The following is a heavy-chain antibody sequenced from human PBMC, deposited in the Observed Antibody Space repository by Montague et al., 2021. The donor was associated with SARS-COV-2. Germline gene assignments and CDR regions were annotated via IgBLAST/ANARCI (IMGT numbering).Heavy chain of an antibody. D-gene: IGHD6-13*01. CDR3: ARAPIYRSRWYAYFDY. CDR1: GGSIDSFY. Sequence: SETLSLTCTVSGGSIDSFYWSWIRRPPGKGLEWIGCIFHSGRTYYNPSLKSRVSMSVDTSKNQVSLRLSSLTAADTAMYFCARAPIYRSRWYAYFDYWGQGALVTVSS. V-gene: IGHV4-59*01. J-gene: IGHJ4*02. CDR2: IFHSGRT.